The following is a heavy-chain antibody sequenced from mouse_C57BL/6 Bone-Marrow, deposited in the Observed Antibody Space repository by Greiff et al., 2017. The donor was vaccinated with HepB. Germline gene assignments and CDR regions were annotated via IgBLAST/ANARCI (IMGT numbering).Heavy chain of an antibody. Sequence: EVKVEESGGGLVQPGGSMKLSCVASGFTFSNYWMNWVRQSPEKGLEWVAQIRLKSDNYATHYAESVKGRFTISRDDSKSSVYLQMNNLRAEDTGIYYCTVGMSNCDFDYWGQGTTLTVSS. V-gene: IGHV6-3*01. CDR3: TVGMSNCDFDY. CDR2: IRLKSDNYAT. D-gene: IGHD2-5*01. CDR1: GFTFSNYW. J-gene: IGHJ2*01.